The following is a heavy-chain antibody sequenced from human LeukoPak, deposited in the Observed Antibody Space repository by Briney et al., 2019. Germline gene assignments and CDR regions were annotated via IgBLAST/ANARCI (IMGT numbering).Heavy chain of an antibody. J-gene: IGHJ4*02. CDR2: ISSSSSYI. CDR3: ARAHYDILTGPDY. D-gene: IGHD3-9*01. V-gene: IGHV3-21*01. Sequence: GGSLRLSCAASGFTFSSYSMNWVCQAPAKGLEWVSSISSSSSYIYYADSVKGRFTISRDNAKNSLYLQMNSLRAEDTAVYYCARAHYDILTGPDYWGQGTLVTVSS. CDR1: GFTFSSYS.